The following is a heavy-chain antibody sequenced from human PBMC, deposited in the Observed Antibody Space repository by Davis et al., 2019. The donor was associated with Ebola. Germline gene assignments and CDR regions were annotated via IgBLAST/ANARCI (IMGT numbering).Heavy chain of an antibody. CDR1: EFTFTTAW. CDR2: IKEDGSEK. Sequence: GGSLRLSCAVSEFTFTTAWMSWVRQAPGKGLEWVANIKEDGSEKFYVDSLKGRFAISRDNAKNSLFLQINSLGAEDTAVYYCARERVTCGGGSCYYSGLDVWGQGTTVTVSS. J-gene: IGHJ6*02. V-gene: IGHV3-7*03. D-gene: IGHD2-15*01. CDR3: ARERVTCGGGSCYYSGLDV.